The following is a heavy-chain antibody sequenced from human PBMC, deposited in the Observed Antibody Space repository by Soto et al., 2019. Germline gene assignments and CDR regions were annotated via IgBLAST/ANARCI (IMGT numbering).Heavy chain of an antibody. CDR3: ATGGPGGDFDN. CDR2: FDPEDGEI. D-gene: IGHD3-10*01. J-gene: IGHJ4*02. CDR1: GYSLNELS. Sequence: QVHLVQSGAEVKKPGASVKVSCKVSGYSLNELSIHWVRQAPGKGLEWMGGFDPEDGEIVYAPKFQGRVTMTEDTSTDTANMDLSSLRSEDTAVYYCATGGPGGDFDNWGQGTLVTVSS. V-gene: IGHV1-24*01.